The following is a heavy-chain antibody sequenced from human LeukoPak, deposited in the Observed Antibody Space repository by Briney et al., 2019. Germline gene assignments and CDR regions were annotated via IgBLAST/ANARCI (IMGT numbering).Heavy chain of an antibody. CDR3: AKSTAIGTYYYYGMDV. CDR1: GFTFSSYG. J-gene: IGHJ6*02. D-gene: IGHD2-21*02. Sequence: PGRSLRLYCAASGFTFSSYGMHWVRQAPGKGLEWVAVISYDGSNKYYADSVKGRFTISRDNSKNTLYLQMNSLRAEDTAVYYCAKSTAIGTYYYYGMDVWGQGTTVTVSS. V-gene: IGHV3-30*18. CDR2: ISYDGSNK.